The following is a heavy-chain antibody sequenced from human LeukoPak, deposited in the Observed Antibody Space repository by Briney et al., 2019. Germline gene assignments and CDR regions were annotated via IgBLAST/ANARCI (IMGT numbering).Heavy chain of an antibody. Sequence: ASVTVSCMASGDTFSSYAISWVRQAPGQGLEWMGGIIPIFGTANYAQKFQGRVTITADESTSTAYMELSSLRSEDTAVYYCARRGYSSSPKLWDYYYYMDVWGKGTTVTVSS. CDR1: GDTFSSYA. V-gene: IGHV1-69*01. CDR2: IIPIFGTA. D-gene: IGHD6-6*01. J-gene: IGHJ6*03. CDR3: ARRGYSSSPKLWDYYYYMDV.